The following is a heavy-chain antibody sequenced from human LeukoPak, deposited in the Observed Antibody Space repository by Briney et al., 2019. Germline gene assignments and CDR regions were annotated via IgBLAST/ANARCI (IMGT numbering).Heavy chain of an antibody. V-gene: IGHV3-23*01. CDR2: ISGSGGST. CDR1: GFTFSSYG. J-gene: IGHJ5*02. CDR3: AKESQYYYDSSGSFVVDP. Sequence: GGSLRLSCAASGFTFSSYGMSWVRQAPGKGLEWVSAISGSGGSTYYADSVKGRFTISRGNSKNTLYLQMNSLRAEDTAVYYCAKESQYYYDSSGSFVVDPWGQGTLVTVSS. D-gene: IGHD3-22*01.